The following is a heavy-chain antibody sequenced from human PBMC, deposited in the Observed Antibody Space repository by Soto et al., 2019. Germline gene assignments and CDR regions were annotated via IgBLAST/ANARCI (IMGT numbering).Heavy chain of an antibody. CDR1: GFTFSSYA. CDR2: ISGSGGST. D-gene: IGHD6-13*01. CDR3: AKEAILLDGGIAEAGTNLFDY. J-gene: IGHJ4*02. V-gene: IGHV3-23*01. Sequence: GGSLRLSCAASGFTFSSYAMSWVRQAPGKGLEWVSAISGSGGSTYYADSVKGRFTISRDNSKNTLYLQMNSLRAEDTAVYYCAKEAILLDGGIAEAGTNLFDYCGQGTLLTVSS.